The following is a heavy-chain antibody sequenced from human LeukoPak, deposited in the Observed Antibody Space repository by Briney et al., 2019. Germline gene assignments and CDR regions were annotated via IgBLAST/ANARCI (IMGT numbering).Heavy chain of an antibody. Sequence: GGSLRLSCAASGFTFITYAMSWVRQTPGRGLEWVSAVSGSGDSTYYADSVKGRFTISRDNSKNTLYLHMNSLRAEDTAIYSCAKGDDIAAAGTLHFDHWGQGTLVTVSS. V-gene: IGHV3-23*01. CDR3: AKGDDIAAAGTLHFDH. D-gene: IGHD6-13*01. J-gene: IGHJ1*01. CDR2: VSGSGDST. CDR1: GFTFITYA.